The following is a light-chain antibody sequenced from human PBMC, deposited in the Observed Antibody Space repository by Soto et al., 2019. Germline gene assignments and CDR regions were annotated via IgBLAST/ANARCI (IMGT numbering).Light chain of an antibody. J-gene: IGKJ4*01. V-gene: IGKV3-20*01. CDR2: GTS. Sequence: ILLTQSPGTLSLSPGERATVSCRASQSVDSGSLAWYQQKPGQTPRLLIYGTSNRATGIPDRFSGSGSGADFTLTINRLEPEDFAVYYCQEYGSNFGGGTKVDIK. CDR3: QEYGSN. CDR1: QSVDSGS.